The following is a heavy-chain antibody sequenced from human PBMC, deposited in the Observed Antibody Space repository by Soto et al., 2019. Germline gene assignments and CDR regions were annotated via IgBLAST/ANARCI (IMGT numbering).Heavy chain of an antibody. J-gene: IGHJ4*02. V-gene: IGHV3-74*01. CDR1: GFPFSGDW. Sequence: EVQLVESGGVLVQPGGALRLSCAASGFPFSGDWMHWVRQAAGKGLVWVSRINMDGSSTNYSDSVKGRFTISRDNAKNTLYLQMNSLRVDDTAVYYCARGPRGLYHHDYWGQGARVTVSS. D-gene: IGHD2-2*01. CDR3: ARGPRGLYHHDY. CDR2: INMDGSST.